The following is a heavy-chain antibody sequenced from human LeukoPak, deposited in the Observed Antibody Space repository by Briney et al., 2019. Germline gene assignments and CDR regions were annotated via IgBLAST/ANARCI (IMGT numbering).Heavy chain of an antibody. V-gene: IGHV3-43*01. J-gene: IGHJ4*02. CDR1: GFTFDDYT. D-gene: IGHD1-26*01. Sequence: PGGSLRLSCAASGFTFDDYTMHWVRQAPGKGLEWVSLISWDGGSTYYADSVKGRFTISRDNSKNSLYLQMNSLRTEDTALYYCAKDISPNSGSLIDYWGQGTLVTVSS. CDR2: ISWDGGST. CDR3: AKDISPNSGSLIDY.